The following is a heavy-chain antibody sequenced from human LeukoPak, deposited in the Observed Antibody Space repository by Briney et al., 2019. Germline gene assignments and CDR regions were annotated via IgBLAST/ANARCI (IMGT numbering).Heavy chain of an antibody. V-gene: IGHV4-59*01. D-gene: IGHD4-23*01. J-gene: IGHJ4*02. CDR3: ARQTTVARGHYFDY. CDR2: IYYSGST. Sequence: PSETLSLTCTVSGGSISSYYWSWIRQPPGKGLEWIGYIYYSGSTNYNPSLKSRVTISVDTSKNQFSLKLSSVTAADTAVYYCARQTTVARGHYFDYWGQGTLVTVSS. CDR1: GGSISSYY.